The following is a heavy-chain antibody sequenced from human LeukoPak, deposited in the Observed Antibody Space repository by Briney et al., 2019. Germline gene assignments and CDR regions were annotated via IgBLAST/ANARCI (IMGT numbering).Heavy chain of an antibody. Sequence: PGGSLRLSCAASGFTFSSYEMNWVRQPPGTGLERVSYISSSGSTIYYADSVKGRFTISRDNAENSLYLQMNSLRAEDTAVYYCARAHPSRSGWYENWGQGTLVTVSS. CDR1: GFTFSSYE. J-gene: IGHJ4*02. CDR3: ARAHPSRSGWYEN. D-gene: IGHD6-19*01. CDR2: ISSSGSTI. V-gene: IGHV3-48*03.